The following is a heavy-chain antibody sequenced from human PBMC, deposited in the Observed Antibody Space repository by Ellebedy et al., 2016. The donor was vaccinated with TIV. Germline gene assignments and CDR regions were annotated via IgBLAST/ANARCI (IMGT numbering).Heavy chain of an antibody. Sequence: PGGSLRLSCAASRFTFSNYAMHWVRQAPGKGLEWVAVISYDGSNDYYADSVKGRFTISRDNSKNTLYLQMSSLRAEDMAVYYCARGYTAAAGTAHFDNWGQGTLVTVSS. J-gene: IGHJ4*02. CDR2: ISYDGSND. CDR3: ARGYTAAAGTAHFDN. CDR1: RFTFSNYA. V-gene: IGHV3-30-3*01. D-gene: IGHD6-13*01.